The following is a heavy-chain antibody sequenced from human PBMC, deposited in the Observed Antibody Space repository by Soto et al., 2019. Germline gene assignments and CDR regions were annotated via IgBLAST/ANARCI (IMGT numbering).Heavy chain of an antibody. V-gene: IGHV3-74*01. Sequence: PGGTLRRSCAAAGSTFITHWIHWVRQAPGKGLVWVSRINVDGSQTTYGDSMKGRFTISRDNAKNSLYLEMNSLRAEDTAVYYCARESEDLTSNFDYWGQGTLVTVSS. CDR3: ARESEDLTSNFDY. CDR2: INVDGSQT. J-gene: IGHJ4*02. CDR1: GSTFITHW.